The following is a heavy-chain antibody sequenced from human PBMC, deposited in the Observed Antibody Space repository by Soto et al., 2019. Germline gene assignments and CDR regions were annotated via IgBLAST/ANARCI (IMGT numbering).Heavy chain of an antibody. CDR3: AKGFTPEQGNCLDY. D-gene: IGHD1-7*01. CDR1: GFTFYIYG. Sequence: GGSLRLSCAASGFTFYIYGINWVRQAPGKGLDWVSAISVSVDSTHYADSVKGRFTISRDNYKNTVYLEMNSLRAEDTAVYYCAKGFTPEQGNCLDYWGQGTLVTVSS. V-gene: IGHV3-23*01. CDR2: ISVSVDST. J-gene: IGHJ4*02.